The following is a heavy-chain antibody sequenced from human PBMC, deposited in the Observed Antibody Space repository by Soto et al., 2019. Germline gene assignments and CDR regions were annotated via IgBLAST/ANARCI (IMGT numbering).Heavy chain of an antibody. J-gene: IGHJ4*02. D-gene: IGHD1-1*01. Sequence: QVELVESGGGVVQPGRSLRLSCAASGFTFSSYGMHWVRQAPGKGLEWVAVISYDGYLAYYADSVKGRFTISRDNSKNTLYLQMNSLRTEDTAIYYCAKEGPITNWYFDYWGQGTLVTVSS. CDR2: ISYDGYLA. CDR3: AKEGPITNWYFDY. V-gene: IGHV3-30*18. CDR1: GFTFSSYG.